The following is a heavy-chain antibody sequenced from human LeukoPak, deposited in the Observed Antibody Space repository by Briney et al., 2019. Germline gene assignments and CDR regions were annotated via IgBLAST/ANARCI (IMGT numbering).Heavy chain of an antibody. D-gene: IGHD3-10*02. CDR3: AELGITMIGGV. V-gene: IGHV3-48*04. CDR2: TSSSGSTI. Sequence: GGSLRLSCAASGFIFSHYGMNWVRQAPGKGLEWVSYTSSSGSTIYYADSVKGRFTISRDNAKNSLYLQMNSLRAEDTAVYYCAELGITMIGGVWGKGTTVTISS. J-gene: IGHJ6*04. CDR1: GFIFSHYG.